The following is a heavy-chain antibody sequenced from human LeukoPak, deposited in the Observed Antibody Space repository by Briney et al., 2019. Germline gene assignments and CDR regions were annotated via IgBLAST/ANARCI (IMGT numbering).Heavy chain of an antibody. J-gene: IGHJ3*02. V-gene: IGHV4-59*01. CDR3: ARTISVGDAFDI. CDR2: IYYTGST. D-gene: IGHD3-16*01. CDR1: GGSISNKY. Sequence: SETLSLTCSISGGSISNKYWSWIRQPPGKGLEWIGYIYYTGSTSYNPSLKSRVTISVDTSKNQFSLKLSSVTAADTAVYYCARTISVGDAFDIWGQGTMVTVSS.